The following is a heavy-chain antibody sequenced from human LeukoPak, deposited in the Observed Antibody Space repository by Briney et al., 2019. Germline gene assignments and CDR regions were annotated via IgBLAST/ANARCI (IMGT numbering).Heavy chain of an antibody. V-gene: IGHV4-61*01. Sequence: SETLSLTRTVSGGSVSSGTGYWSWIRQPPGKGLEWIGYMYYTGSTNYSPSLKSRVTISVDTSQNQFSLNLTSVTAADTAVYYCASVTSGRYYFDYWGQGTLVTVSS. D-gene: IGHD2-21*02. J-gene: IGHJ4*02. CDR3: ASVTSGRYYFDY. CDR2: MYYTGST. CDR1: GGSVSSGTGY.